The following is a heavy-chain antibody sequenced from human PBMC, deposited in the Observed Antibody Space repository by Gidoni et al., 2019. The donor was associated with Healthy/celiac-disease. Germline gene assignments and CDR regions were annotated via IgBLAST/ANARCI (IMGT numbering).Heavy chain of an antibody. V-gene: IGHV3-30*04. CDR3: ARDGRIAVAGTPYFDY. J-gene: IGHJ4*02. D-gene: IGHD6-19*01. CDR1: GFTFSSYA. Sequence: QVQLVESGGGVVQPGRSLRLSCAASGFTFSSYAMHWVRQAPGKGLEWVAVISYDGSNKYYADSVKGRFTISRDNSKNTLYLQMNSLRAEDTAVYYCARDGRIAVAGTPYFDYWAREPWSPSPQ. CDR2: ISYDGSNK.